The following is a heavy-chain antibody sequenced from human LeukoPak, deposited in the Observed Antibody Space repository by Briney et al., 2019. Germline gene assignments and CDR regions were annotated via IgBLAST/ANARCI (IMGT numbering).Heavy chain of an antibody. V-gene: IGHV1-69*04. CDR1: GGTFSSYA. CDR2: IIPILGIA. CDR3: ARDLKAAASPYYYYYYGMDV. D-gene: IGHD6-13*01. Sequence: SVKVSCKASGGTFSSYAISWVRQAPGQGLEWMGRIIPILGIANYAQKFQGRVTITADKSTSTAYMELSSLRSEDTAVYYCARDLKAAASPYYYYYYGMDVWGQGTTVTVSS. J-gene: IGHJ6*02.